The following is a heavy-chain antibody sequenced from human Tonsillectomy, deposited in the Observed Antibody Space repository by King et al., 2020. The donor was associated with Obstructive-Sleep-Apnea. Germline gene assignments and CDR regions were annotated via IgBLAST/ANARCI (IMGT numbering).Heavy chain of an antibody. J-gene: IGHJ4*02. CDR2: VYYSGST. V-gene: IGHV4-39*07. CDR3: ARDTDYYDSTGYHYFDS. D-gene: IGHD3-22*01. Sequence: QLPESGPGLVKPSETLSLTCSVSGGSISSSSYYWGWLRQPPGKGLEWIGSVYYSGSTYYNPSLNSRVTISIDTSKNQFSLKLSSVTAADTAVYFCARDTDYYDSTGYHYFDSWGQGTLVTVSS. CDR1: GGSISSSSYY.